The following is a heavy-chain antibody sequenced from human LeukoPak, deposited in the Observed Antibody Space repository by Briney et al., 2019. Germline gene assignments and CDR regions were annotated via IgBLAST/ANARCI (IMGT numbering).Heavy chain of an antibody. Sequence: GESLKISCKGSGYIFSNSWIGWVRQMPGKGLEWVGIIYPGDSDTRYSPAFQGQVTVSADKSINTAYVQWTSLKASDSAIYYCARGLSDFRYGSVPNYLDYWGQGTPVTVSS. J-gene: IGHJ4*02. D-gene: IGHD5-24*01. CDR2: IYPGDSDT. V-gene: IGHV5-51*01. CDR1: GYIFSNSW. CDR3: ARGLSDFRYGSVPNYLDY.